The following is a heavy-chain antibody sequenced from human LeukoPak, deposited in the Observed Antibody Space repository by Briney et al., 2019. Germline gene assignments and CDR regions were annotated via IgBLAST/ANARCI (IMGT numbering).Heavy chain of an antibody. CDR2: IYHSGST. CDR3: ARGRRRGWFDP. CDR1: GGSISSGGYS. J-gene: IGHJ5*02. V-gene: IGHV4-30-2*01. D-gene: IGHD1-14*01. Sequence: SETLSLTCAVSGGSISSGGYSWSWIRQPPGKGLEWIGYIYHSGSTYYNPSLKSRVTISVDRSKNQFSLKLSSVTAADTAVYYCARGRRRGWFDPWGQGTLVTVSS.